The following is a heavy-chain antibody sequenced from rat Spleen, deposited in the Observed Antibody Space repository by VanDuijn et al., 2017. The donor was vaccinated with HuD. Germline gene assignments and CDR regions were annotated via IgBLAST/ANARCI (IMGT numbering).Heavy chain of an antibody. Sequence: QVQLKESGPGLVQPSQTLSLTCTVSGFSLTSNSVSWVRQPPGKGLEWMGAIWSGGSTDYNLGLKSRLIISRDTSKSQVFLKMNSLQTDDTAIYFCTRSGYYYSSYVPFFDYWGQGVMVTVSS. D-gene: IGHD1-2*01. CDR3: TRSGYYYSSYVPFFDY. J-gene: IGHJ2*01. CDR2: IWSGGST. V-gene: IGHV2-15*01. CDR1: GFSLTSNS.